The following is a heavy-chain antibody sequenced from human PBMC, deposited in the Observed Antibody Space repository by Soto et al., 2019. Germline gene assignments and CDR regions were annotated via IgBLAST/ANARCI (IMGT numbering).Heavy chain of an antibody. CDR2: ISGSGSGI. CDR3: VRSEWILTGSDAFDI. V-gene: IGHV3-23*01. CDR1: GFTFKNYA. Sequence: EVQLLESGGNLVQPGGSLRLSCAASGFTFKNYAINWVRQAPGKGLEWVSIISGSGSGIYYADSVKGRFTISRDNSRSTLYLQMNSLRAEDTAVYFCVRSEWILTGSDAFDIWGQGTVVTVSS. J-gene: IGHJ3*02. D-gene: IGHD3-9*01.